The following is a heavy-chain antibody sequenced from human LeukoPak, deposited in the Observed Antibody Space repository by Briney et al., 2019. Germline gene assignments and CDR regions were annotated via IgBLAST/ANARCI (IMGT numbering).Heavy chain of an antibody. V-gene: IGHV3-53*01. D-gene: IGHD3-22*01. CDR1: GLTVSTHY. J-gene: IGHJ4*02. CDR3: AKSDYYASSGYCYGSDY. Sequence: PGGSLRLSCAASGLTVSTHYMSWVRQAPGKGLEWVSVIYTGGNTHYADSVKGRFTISVDNSKNTLYVQMKSLRAEDTAVYYCAKSDYYASSGYCYGSDYWGQGTLVTVSS. CDR2: IYTGGNT.